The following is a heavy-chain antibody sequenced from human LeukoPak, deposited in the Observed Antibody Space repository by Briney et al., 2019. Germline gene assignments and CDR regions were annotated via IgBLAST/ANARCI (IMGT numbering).Heavy chain of an antibody. CDR2: ISSTGGTI. CDR3: ARDEDNSGSYHL. Sequence: GGSLRLSCAASGFTFSSNSMNWVRQAPGKGLEWVSYISSTGGTIYYADSVKGRFTISRDNAKNPLYLQMNSLRAEDTAVYYCARDEDNSGSYHLWGQGTLVTVSS. V-gene: IGHV3-48*04. J-gene: IGHJ4*02. CDR1: GFTFSSNS. D-gene: IGHD1-26*01.